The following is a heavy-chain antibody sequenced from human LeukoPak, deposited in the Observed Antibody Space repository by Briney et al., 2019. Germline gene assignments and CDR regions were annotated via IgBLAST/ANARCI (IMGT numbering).Heavy chain of an antibody. J-gene: IGHJ6*02. Sequence: SVKVSCKASGGTFSSYAISWVRQAPGQGLEWMGRIIPILGIANYAQKFQGRVTITADKSTSTAYMELSSLRSEDTAVYYCARDREIVVVPAAIGSYYYGMDVWGQGTTVTVSS. V-gene: IGHV1-69*04. CDR1: GGTFSSYA. CDR3: ARDREIVVVPAAIGSYYYGMDV. D-gene: IGHD2-2*02. CDR2: IIPILGIA.